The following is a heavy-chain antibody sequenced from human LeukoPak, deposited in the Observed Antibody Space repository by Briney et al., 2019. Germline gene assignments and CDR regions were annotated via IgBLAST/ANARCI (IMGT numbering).Heavy chain of an antibody. V-gene: IGHV4-39*07. Sequence: SETLSLTCTVSGGSISSSSYYWGWIRQPPGKGLEWIGSIYHSGSTYYNPSLKSRVTISVDTSKNQFSLKLSSVTAADTAMYYCARGGIVVVINDGSYDYWGQGTLVTVSS. CDR1: GGSISSSSYY. CDR3: ARGGIVVVINDGSYDY. J-gene: IGHJ4*02. D-gene: IGHD3-22*01. CDR2: IYHSGST.